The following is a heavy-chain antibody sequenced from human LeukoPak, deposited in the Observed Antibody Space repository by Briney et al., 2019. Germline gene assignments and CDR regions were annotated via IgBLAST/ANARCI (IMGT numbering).Heavy chain of an antibody. CDR3: ARGRFRTVTDYYYYYMDV. D-gene: IGHD4-11*01. V-gene: IGHV4-4*07. J-gene: IGHJ6*03. CDR2: IYTSGST. Sequence: SETLSLTCTVSGGSISSYYWSWIRQPAGKGLEWIRRIYTSGSTNYNPSLKSRVTMSVDTSKNQFSLKLSSVTAADTAVYYCARGRFRTVTDYYYYYMDVWGKGTTVTVSS. CDR1: GGSISSYY.